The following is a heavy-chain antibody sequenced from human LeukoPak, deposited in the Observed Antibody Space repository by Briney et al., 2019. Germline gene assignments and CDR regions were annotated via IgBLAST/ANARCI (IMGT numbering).Heavy chain of an antibody. D-gene: IGHD4-23*01. Sequence: QPGGSLRLSCAVSGFTFSSYEMNWVRQAPGKGLEWVSYISNSGSTIYYADSVKGRFTISRDNAKNSLYLQMSNLRAEDTAVYYCARDPRGRPDYGGNSLDYWGQGTLVTVSS. J-gene: IGHJ4*02. V-gene: IGHV3-48*03. CDR2: ISNSGSTI. CDR1: GFTFSSYE. CDR3: ARDPRGRPDYGGNSLDY.